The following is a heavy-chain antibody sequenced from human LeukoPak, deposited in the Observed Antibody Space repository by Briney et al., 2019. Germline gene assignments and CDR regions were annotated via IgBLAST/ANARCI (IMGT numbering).Heavy chain of an antibody. CDR1: GFTFSSYS. CDR2: ISSSSSTI. V-gene: IGHV3-48*01. D-gene: IGHD3-9*01. J-gene: IGHJ6*02. CDR3: ARADILTGDYYYYYGMDV. Sequence: QSGGSLRLSCAASGFTFSSYSMNWVRQAPGKGLEWVSYISSSSSTIYYADSVKDRLTISRDNAKNSLYLQMNSLRAEDTAVYYCARADILTGDYYYYYGMDVWGQGTTVTVSS.